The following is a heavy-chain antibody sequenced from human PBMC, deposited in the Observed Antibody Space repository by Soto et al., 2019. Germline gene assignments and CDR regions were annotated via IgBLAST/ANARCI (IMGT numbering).Heavy chain of an antibody. CDR3: ARSTMPRSYTAMVGDLDY. CDR1: GGTFSSYA. J-gene: IGHJ4*02. CDR2: VIPIFGTA. V-gene: IGHV1-69*12. Sequence: QVQLVQSGAEVKKPGSSVKVSCKASGGTFSSYAISWVRQAPGQGLEWMGGVIPIFGTANYAQKFQGRVTITADESTSTAYMELSSLRSEDTAVYYCARSTMPRSYTAMVGDLDYWGQGTLVTVSS. D-gene: IGHD5-18*01.